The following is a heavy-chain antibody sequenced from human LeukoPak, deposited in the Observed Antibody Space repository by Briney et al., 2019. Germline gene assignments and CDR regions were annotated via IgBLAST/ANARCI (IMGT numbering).Heavy chain of an antibody. CDR3: ARGRGIAAARGVRP. CDR2: INRSGST. CDR1: GGSFSGYC. J-gene: IGHJ5*02. D-gene: IGHD6-13*01. V-gene: IGHV4-34*01. Sequence: SETLSLTCAVYGGSFSGYCWSWIRQPPGKGLEWIGEINRSGSTNYNPSLKSRVTISLDTSKNQFSLKLSSVTAADTAVYYCARGRGIAAARGVRPWGQGTLVTVSS.